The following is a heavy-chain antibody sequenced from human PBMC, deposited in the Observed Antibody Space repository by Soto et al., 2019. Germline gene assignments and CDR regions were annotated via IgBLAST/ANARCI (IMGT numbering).Heavy chain of an antibody. CDR2: IYHTGRT. Sequence: QVQLQESGPGLVKPSGTLSLTCVITNASISSSNWWSWVRQPPGKRLEWIGEIYHTGRTNYNPSLRSRVTMSIDKSNNRFSLRLSSLTAADTAVYYCVRDEAHYDILTGSSLGRAFDIWGQGTMVTVSS. CDR3: VRDEAHYDILTGSSLGRAFDI. V-gene: IGHV4-4*02. CDR1: NASISSSNW. D-gene: IGHD3-9*01. J-gene: IGHJ3*02.